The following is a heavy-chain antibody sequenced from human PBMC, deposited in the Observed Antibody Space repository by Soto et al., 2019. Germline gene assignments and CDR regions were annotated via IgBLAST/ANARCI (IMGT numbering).Heavy chain of an antibody. D-gene: IGHD2-15*01. V-gene: IGHV5-51*01. CDR2: IYPVDSDT. Sequence: RGESLKISCKGSGYSFTSYWIGWVRQMPAKGLAWMWTIYPVDSDTSYSPSFQGQVTISADKSISTAYLQWSSLKASDTAMYHCARSIGSCMDVWGQVTTVTVSS. CDR1: GYSFTSYW. CDR3: ARSIGSCMDV. J-gene: IGHJ6*02.